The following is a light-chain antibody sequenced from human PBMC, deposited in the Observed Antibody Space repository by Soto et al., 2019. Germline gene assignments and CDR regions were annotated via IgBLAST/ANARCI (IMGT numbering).Light chain of an antibody. CDR1: QSILYSSNNKIY. J-gene: IGKJ1*01. CDR2: WAS. Sequence: DIVMTQSPDSLAVSLGERDTINCKSSQSILYSSNNKIYLAWYQQKPGQPPKLLIYWASTRETGVPDRFSGSGSGTDFTLTISSLQAEDVAVYYCQQYYRPWTFGQGTKVEIK. CDR3: QQYYRPWT. V-gene: IGKV4-1*01.